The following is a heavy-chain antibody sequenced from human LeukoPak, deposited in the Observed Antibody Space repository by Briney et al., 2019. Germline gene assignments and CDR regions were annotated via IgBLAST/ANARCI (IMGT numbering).Heavy chain of an antibody. CDR3: ARHVGLNYDILTLDYFDY. V-gene: IGHV4-34*01. J-gene: IGHJ4*02. CDR1: GGSFSGYY. Sequence: SETLSLTCAVYGGSFSGYYWSWIRQPPGKGLEWIGEINHSGSTNYNPSLKSRVTISVDTSKNQFSLKLSSVTAADTAVYYCARHVGLNYDILTLDYFDYWGQGTLVTVSS. D-gene: IGHD3-9*01. CDR2: INHSGST.